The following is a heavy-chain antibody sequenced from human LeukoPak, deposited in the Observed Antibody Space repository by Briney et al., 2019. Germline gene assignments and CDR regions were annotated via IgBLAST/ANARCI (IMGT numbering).Heavy chain of an antibody. CDR1: GLTFSSYW. J-gene: IGHJ4*02. D-gene: IGHD1-26*01. CDR3: ARRSSGSPPYYFGY. V-gene: IGHV3-74*01. CDR2: IDSDGSST. Sequence: GGSLRLSCAASGLTFSSYWMHWVRQAPGKGLVWVSRIDSDGSSTSYADSVKGRFTISRDNAKNTLYLQMNSLRAEDTAVYYCARRSSGSPPYYFGYWGQGTLVTVSS.